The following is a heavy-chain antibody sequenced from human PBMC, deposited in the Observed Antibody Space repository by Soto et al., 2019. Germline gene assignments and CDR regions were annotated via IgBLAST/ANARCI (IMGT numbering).Heavy chain of an antibody. J-gene: IGHJ5*02. D-gene: IGHD3-10*01. CDR1: GGSISGYY. CDR2: IYYDGTI. CDR3: ARGRVTMVRGVIISAANWFDP. V-gene: IGHV4-59*12. Sequence: SETLSLTCTVSGGSISGYYWAWVRQTPERGLEWIGFIYYDGTISSNPSLNSRVTLSVDTSKNQFSLKLSSVTAADTAVYYCARGRVTMVRGVIISAANWFDPWGQGTLVIVSS.